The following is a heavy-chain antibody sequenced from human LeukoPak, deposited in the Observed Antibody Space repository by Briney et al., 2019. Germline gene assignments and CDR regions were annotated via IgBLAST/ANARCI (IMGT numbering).Heavy chain of an antibody. V-gene: IGHV1-69*06. CDR1: GGTFSSYA. CDR2: IIPIFGTA. CDR3: ARSLTSGYYYFDY. Sequence: ASVKVSRKASGGTFSSYAISWVRQAPGQGLEWMGGIIPIFGTANYAQKFQGRVTITADKSTSTAYMELSSLRSEDTAVYYCARSLTSGYYYFDYWGQGTLVTVSS. D-gene: IGHD3-22*01. J-gene: IGHJ4*02.